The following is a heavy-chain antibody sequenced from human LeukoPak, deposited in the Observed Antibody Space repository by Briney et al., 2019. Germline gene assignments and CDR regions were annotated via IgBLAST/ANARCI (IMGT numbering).Heavy chain of an antibody. J-gene: IGHJ5*02. D-gene: IGHD1-1*01. CDR1: GGSFSGYY. Sequence: PSETLSLTCAVYGGSFSGYYWSWIRQPPGKGLEWIGETNHSGSTNYNPSLKSRVTISVDTSKNQFSLKLSSVTAADTAVYYCARPNWNNWFDPWGQGTLVTVSS. V-gene: IGHV4-34*01. CDR2: TNHSGST. CDR3: ARPNWNNWFDP.